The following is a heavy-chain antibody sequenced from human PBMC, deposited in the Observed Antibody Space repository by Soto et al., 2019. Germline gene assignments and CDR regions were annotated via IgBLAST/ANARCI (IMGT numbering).Heavy chain of an antibody. J-gene: IGHJ4*02. D-gene: IGHD6-19*01. CDR2: INPSSGAT. Sequence: RASVKVSCKASGYTFTGYYIHWVRQAPGQGLEWLGWINPSSGATYYAQNFQGWVTMTRDTSISTAYMELSSLRSDDTAVYYCARGIPLAGLGYYFDYWGQGTLVTVSS. CDR3: ARGIPLAGLGYYFDY. CDR1: GYTFTGYY. V-gene: IGHV1-2*04.